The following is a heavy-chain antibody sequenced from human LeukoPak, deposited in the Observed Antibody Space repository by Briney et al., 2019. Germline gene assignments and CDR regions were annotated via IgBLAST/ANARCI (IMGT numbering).Heavy chain of an antibody. Sequence: GGSLRLSCAASGFTFSTYAMSWVRQAPGKGLEWVSAISGSGGYYADSVRGRFTISRDNSKNTLYLQMNSLRAEDTAVYYCAKHLGYGAFDILGQGTMVTVSS. CDR3: AKHLGYGAFDI. J-gene: IGHJ3*02. CDR1: GFTFSTYA. V-gene: IGHV3-23*01. CDR2: ISGSGG. D-gene: IGHD5-12*01.